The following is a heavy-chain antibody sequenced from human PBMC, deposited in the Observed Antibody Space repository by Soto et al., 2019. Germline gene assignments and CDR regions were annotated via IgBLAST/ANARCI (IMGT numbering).Heavy chain of an antibody. CDR3: ARGPVVPATIKFDP. CDR1: GGTFSSDT. D-gene: IGHD6-25*01. CDR2: IIPFFNTP. V-gene: IGHV1-69*13. J-gene: IGHJ5*02. Sequence: SVKVSCKVSGGTFSSDTVSWLRQAPGQGLEWMGGIIPFFNTPNYAQKFHDRLKIFADDSTTTTYMELSSLTSDDTAVYYCARGPVVPATIKFDPWGQGTLVTVSS.